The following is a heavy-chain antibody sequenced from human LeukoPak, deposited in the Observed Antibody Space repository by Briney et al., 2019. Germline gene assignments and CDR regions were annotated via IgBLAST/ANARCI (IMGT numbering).Heavy chain of an antibody. CDR2: INHSGST. J-gene: IGHJ6*02. D-gene: IGHD3-3*01. CDR3: ARHGGRFLEWLIGMDV. CDR1: GGSFSGCY. Sequence: SETLSLTCAVYGGSFSGCYWSWIRQPPGKGLEWIGEINHSGSTNYNPSLKSRVTISVDTSKNQFSLKLSSVTAADTAVYYCARHGGRFLEWLIGMDVWGQGTTVTVSS. V-gene: IGHV4-34*01.